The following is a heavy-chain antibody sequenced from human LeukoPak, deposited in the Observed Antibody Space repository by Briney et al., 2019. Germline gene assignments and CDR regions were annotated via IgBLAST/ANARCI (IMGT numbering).Heavy chain of an antibody. CDR2: ISGSGGST. J-gene: IGHJ3*02. Sequence: PGGSLRLSCAASGFTFSSYAMSWVSQAPGKGLEWVAAISGSGGSTYYADSVKGRFTISRDNSKNTLYLQMNSLRAEDTAVYYCAKDMGIAAAEDAFDIWGQGTMVTVSS. V-gene: IGHV3-23*01. CDR3: AKDMGIAAAEDAFDI. CDR1: GFTFSSYA. D-gene: IGHD6-13*01.